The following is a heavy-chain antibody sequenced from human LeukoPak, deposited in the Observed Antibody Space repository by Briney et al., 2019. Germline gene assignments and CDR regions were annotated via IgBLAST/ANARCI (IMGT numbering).Heavy chain of an antibody. D-gene: IGHD6-19*01. Sequence: SETLSLTCTVSGSSISSSSYYWGWIRQPPGKGLEWIGSIYYSGSTYYNPSLKSRVTISVDTSKNQFSLKLSSVTAADTAVYYGLIAVAGGAFDIWGQGTMVTVSS. V-gene: IGHV4-39*01. CDR3: LIAVAGGAFDI. J-gene: IGHJ3*02. CDR2: IYYSGST. CDR1: GSSISSSSYY.